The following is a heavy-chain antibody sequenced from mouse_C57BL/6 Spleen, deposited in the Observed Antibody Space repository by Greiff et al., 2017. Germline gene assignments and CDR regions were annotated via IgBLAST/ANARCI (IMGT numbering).Heavy chain of an antibody. CDR1: GYTFTDYN. J-gene: IGHJ4*01. Sequence: VHVKQSGPELVKPGASVKIPCKASGYTFTDYNMDWVKQSHGKSLEWIGDINPNNGGTIYHQKFKGKATLTVDKSTSTAYMERRSLTSEDTAVYYCARHYYYGSSYAMDYWGQGTSVTVSS. D-gene: IGHD1-1*01. V-gene: IGHV1-18*01. CDR2: INPNNGGT. CDR3: ARHYYYGSSYAMDY.